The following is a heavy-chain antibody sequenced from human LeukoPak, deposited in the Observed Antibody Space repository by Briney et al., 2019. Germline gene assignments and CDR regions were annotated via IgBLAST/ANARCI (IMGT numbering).Heavy chain of an antibody. Sequence: PSETLSLTCTVSGGSISSGDYYWSWIRQPPGKGLEWIGYIYHSGSTYYNPSLKSRVTISVDRSKNQFSLKLSSVTAADTAVYYCARVHCSSTSCYFDYWGQGTLVTVSS. CDR3: ARVHCSSTSCYFDY. CDR2: IYHSGST. D-gene: IGHD2-2*01. J-gene: IGHJ4*02. CDR1: GGSISSGDYY. V-gene: IGHV4-30-2*01.